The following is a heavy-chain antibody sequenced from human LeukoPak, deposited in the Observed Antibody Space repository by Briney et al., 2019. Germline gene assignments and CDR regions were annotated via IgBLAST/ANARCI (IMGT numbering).Heavy chain of an antibody. D-gene: IGHD2-15*01. J-gene: IGHJ2*01. CDR3: ARVGYCSHGSCLRLDWYFDL. Sequence: SETLSLTCTVSGDSISSWYWSWIRQPPGKGLEWIGYIYYSGTTYYNSSLKSRVSISFDTSKNQFSLKLSSVTAADTAVYYCARVGYCSHGSCLRLDWYFDLWGRGTLVTVSS. CDR1: GDSISSWY. CDR2: IYYSGTT. V-gene: IGHV4-59*01.